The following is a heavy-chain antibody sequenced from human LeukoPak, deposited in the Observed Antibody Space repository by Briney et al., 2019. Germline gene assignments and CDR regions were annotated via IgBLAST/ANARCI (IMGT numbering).Heavy chain of an antibody. CDR2: INPSGDNR. CDR3: ARSAPLLIWSGLLRSDNYYGMDV. V-gene: IGHV1-46*01. J-gene: IGHJ6*02. Sequence: ASVKVSCKASGYTFSSYYMHWVRQAPGQGLEWMGIINPSGDNRSYAQKFQGRVTMTRDMSTSTVYMEVSSLRSEDTAVYYCARSAPLLIWSGLLRSDNYYGMDVWGQGTTVTVSS. D-gene: IGHD3-10*02. CDR1: GYTFSSYY.